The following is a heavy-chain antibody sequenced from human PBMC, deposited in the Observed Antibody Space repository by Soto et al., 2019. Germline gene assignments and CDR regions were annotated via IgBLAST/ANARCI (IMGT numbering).Heavy chain of an antibody. CDR2: MNPNSGNT. CDR1: GYTFTSYD. V-gene: IGHV1-8*01. Sequence: ASVKVSCKASGYTFTSYDINWVRQATGQGLEWMGWMNPNSGNTGYAQKFQGRVTMTRNTSISTAYMELSSLRSETTAVYYCASGYRSGWTPTTHVDYWGQGTLVTVSS. D-gene: IGHD6-19*01. CDR3: ASGYRSGWTPTTHVDY. J-gene: IGHJ4*02.